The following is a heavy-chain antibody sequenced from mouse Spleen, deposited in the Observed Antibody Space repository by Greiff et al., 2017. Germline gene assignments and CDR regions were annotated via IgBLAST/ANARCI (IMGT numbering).Heavy chain of an antibody. CDR3: ARSASYYGSSRYYYAMDY. CDR1: GYTFTSYW. Sequence: QVQLQQPGAELVRPGSSVKLSCKASGYTFTSYWMHWVKQRPIQGLEWIGNIDPSDSETHYNQKFKDKATLTVDKSSSTAYMQLSSLTSEDSAVYYCARSASYYGSSRYYYAMDYWGQGTSVTVSS. V-gene: IGHV1-52*01. D-gene: IGHD1-1*01. J-gene: IGHJ4*01. CDR2: IDPSDSET.